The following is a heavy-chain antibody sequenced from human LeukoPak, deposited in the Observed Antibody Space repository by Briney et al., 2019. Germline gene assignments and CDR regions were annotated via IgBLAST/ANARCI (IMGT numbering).Heavy chain of an antibody. Sequence: GGSLRLSCEASGFTFSTYMMSWVRQPPGKGLEWVSSISTTTSYMFYADSVKGRFTISRDNAKNSLYLKMNSLRAEVTAVYYCARVGDAHTPFDAFDIWGQGTMVTVSS. CDR2: ISTTTSYM. CDR3: ARVGDAHTPFDAFDI. D-gene: IGHD2-2*02. CDR1: GFTFSTYM. V-gene: IGHV3-21*01. J-gene: IGHJ3*02.